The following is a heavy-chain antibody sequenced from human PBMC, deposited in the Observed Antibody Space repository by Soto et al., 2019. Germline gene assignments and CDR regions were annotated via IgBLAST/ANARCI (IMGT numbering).Heavy chain of an antibody. CDR2: VIPIFGTA. V-gene: IGHV1-69*12. CDR1: GGTFSSYT. D-gene: IGHD4-17*01. Sequence: QVQLVQSGAEVKKPGSSVKVSCKASGGTFSSYTISWVRQAPGQGLEWMGGVIPIFGTANYARMFQGRVTSTADEATRTVYRSLSSLRSGDTAVYYCARGSRHDYGDSGIDYGGQGTLVTVSS. J-gene: IGHJ4*02. CDR3: ARGSRHDYGDSGIDY.